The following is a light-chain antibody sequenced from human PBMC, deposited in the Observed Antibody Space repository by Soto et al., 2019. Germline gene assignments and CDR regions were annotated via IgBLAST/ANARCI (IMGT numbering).Light chain of an antibody. Sequence: ALTQPPSASGSPGQSVTISCTGTSSDVGGYNYVSWYQQHPGKAPKLMIYEVSKRPSGVPDRFSGSKSGNTASLTVSGLQAEDEADYYCSSYAGSNNSLYVFGTGTKVTVL. CDR3: SSYAGSNNSLYV. V-gene: IGLV2-8*01. CDR1: SSDVGGYNY. CDR2: EVS. J-gene: IGLJ1*01.